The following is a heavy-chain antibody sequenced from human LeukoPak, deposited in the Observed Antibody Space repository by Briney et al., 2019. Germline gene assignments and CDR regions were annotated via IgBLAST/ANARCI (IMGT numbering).Heavy chain of an antibody. CDR1: GFTFSTSD. J-gene: IGHJ4*02. CDR2: IGTIDDT. D-gene: IGHD6-13*01. V-gene: IGHV3-13*01. Sequence: PGGSLRLSCAASGFTFSTSDMHWVRQAPGKGLEWVSAIGTIDDTYYLDSVKGRFTISRDNSKNTLYLQMNSLRAEDTAVYYCARESIAAAGTSFDYWGQGTLVTVSS. CDR3: ARESIAAAGTSFDY.